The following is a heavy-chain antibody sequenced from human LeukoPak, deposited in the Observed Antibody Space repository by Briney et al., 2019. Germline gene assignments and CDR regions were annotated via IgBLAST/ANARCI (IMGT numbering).Heavy chain of an antibody. V-gene: IGHV3-33*01. Sequence: SGGSLRLSCAASGFTFSSYGMHWVRQAPGKGLEWVAVIWYDGSNKYYADSVKGRFTISRDNSKNTLYLQMNSLRAEDTAVYYCAREGLYAYYYGMDVWGQGTTVTVSS. CDR1: GFTFSSYG. D-gene: IGHD3-16*02. J-gene: IGHJ6*02. CDR2: IWYDGSNK. CDR3: AREGLYAYYYGMDV.